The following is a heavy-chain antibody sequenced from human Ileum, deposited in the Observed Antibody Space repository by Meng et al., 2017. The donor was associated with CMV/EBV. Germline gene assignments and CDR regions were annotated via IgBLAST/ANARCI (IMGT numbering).Heavy chain of an antibody. J-gene: IGHJ3*02. V-gene: IGHV3-48*03. CDR3: ARDSGDRPVITPEDSAFDI. Sequence: GGSLRLSCAASGLPFSSYEFNWIRQAPGKGLEWVSYISSSGSTIYYADSVKGRFTISRDNARDSLYLQMNTLRVEDTAVYYCARDSGDRPVITPEDSAFDIWGQGTMVTVSS. CDR1: GLPFSSYE. CDR2: ISSSGSTI. D-gene: IGHD4-23*01.